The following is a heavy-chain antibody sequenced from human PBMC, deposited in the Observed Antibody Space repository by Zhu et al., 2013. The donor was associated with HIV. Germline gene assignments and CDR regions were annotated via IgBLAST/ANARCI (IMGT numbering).Heavy chain of an antibody. CDR1: GGTFSSYA. D-gene: IGHD6-19*01. CDR3: ARCIAVAGTMIYYYYGMDV. J-gene: IGHJ6*02. CDR2: IIPIFGTA. V-gene: IGHV1-69*06. Sequence: QVQLVQSGAEVKKPGSSVKVSCKASGGTFSSYAISWVRQAPGQGLEWMGGIIPIFGTANYAQKFQGRVTITADKSTSTAYMELSSLRSEDTAVYYCARCIAVAGTMIYYYYGMDVWGQGTTVTVSS.